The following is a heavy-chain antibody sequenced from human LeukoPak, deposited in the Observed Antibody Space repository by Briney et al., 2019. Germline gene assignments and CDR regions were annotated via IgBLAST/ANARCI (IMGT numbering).Heavy chain of an antibody. D-gene: IGHD2-2*01. CDR3: ARAMGSCGCTSCHTYGMDL. Sequence: PGGSLRLSCSASGFTFDAHGMNWVRQVPGKGLEWVSGINENGRSAHYADSVKGRFTISRDNDKSSLYLQMNSLRAEDTALYQCARAMGSCGCTSCHTYGMDLWGPGTTVTVSS. V-gene: IGHV3-20*01. CDR2: INENGRSA. J-gene: IGHJ6*02. CDR1: GFTFDAHG.